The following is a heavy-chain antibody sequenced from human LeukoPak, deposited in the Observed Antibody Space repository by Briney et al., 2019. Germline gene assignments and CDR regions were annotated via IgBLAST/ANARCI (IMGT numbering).Heavy chain of an antibody. D-gene: IGHD3-22*01. CDR3: ARGDDSGYYDYFYY. CDR1: GFTVSSIH. CDR2: TYTGGNS. J-gene: IGHJ4*02. V-gene: IGHV3-53*01. Sequence: PGGSLRLSCAASGFTVSSIHMVWVRQAPGKGLEWVSVTYTGGNSYYADSVKGRFIISRDISKNTVFLHMNSLRAEDTAMYYCARGDDSGYYDYFYYWGQGALVTVSS.